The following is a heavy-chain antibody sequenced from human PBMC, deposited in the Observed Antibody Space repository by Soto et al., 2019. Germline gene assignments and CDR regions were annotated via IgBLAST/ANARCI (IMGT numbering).Heavy chain of an antibody. J-gene: IGHJ3*02. Sequence: GGSLRLSCAASGFTFSSYGMHWVRQAPGKGLEWVAVISYDGSNKYYADSVKGRFTISRDNSKNTLYLQMNSLRAEDTAVYYCAKGYYYDSSGYYMRTTAAFDIWGQGTMVTVSS. CDR2: ISYDGSNK. V-gene: IGHV3-30*18. CDR1: GFTFSSYG. CDR3: AKGYYYDSSGYYMRTTAAFDI. D-gene: IGHD3-22*01.